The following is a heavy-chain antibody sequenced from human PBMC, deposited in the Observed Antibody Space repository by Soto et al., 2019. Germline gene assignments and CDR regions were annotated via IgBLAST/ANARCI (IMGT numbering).Heavy chain of an antibody. CDR2: IKSKTDGGTT. CDR3: TTDPDCSSTSCLRKKEYYFDY. V-gene: IGHV3-15*01. CDR1: GFTFSNAW. Sequence: GGSLRLSCAASGFTFSNAWMSWVRQAPGKGLEWVGRIKSKTDGGTTDYAAPVKGRFTISRDDSKNTLYLQMNSLKTEDTAVYYCTTDPDCSSTSCLRKKEYYFDYWGQGTLVTVSS. J-gene: IGHJ4*02. D-gene: IGHD2-2*01.